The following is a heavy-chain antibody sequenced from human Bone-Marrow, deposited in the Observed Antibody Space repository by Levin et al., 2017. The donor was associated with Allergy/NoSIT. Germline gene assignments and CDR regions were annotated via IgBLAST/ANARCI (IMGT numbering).Heavy chain of an antibody. CDR1: GFIFSNYA. V-gene: IGHV3-23*01. Sequence: GESLKISCAASGFIFSNYAMNWVRQAPGKGLEWVSQISGSVGNTHYADSVKGRFTFSRDNSKNTLYLQMNSLRAEDTAVYYCAGYDTSAYHSPFDYWGQGTLVTVSS. CDR2: ISGSVGNT. D-gene: IGHD3-22*01. J-gene: IGHJ4*02. CDR3: AGYDTSAYHSPFDY.